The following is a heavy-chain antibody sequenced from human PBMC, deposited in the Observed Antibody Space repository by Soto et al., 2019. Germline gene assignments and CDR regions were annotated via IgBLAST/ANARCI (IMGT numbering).Heavy chain of an antibody. CDR1: GYTFTSYA. CDR3: ARGVYGSGHNYYYYYGLDV. J-gene: IGHJ6*02. CDR2: INAGNGNT. D-gene: IGHD3-10*01. Sequence: ASVKVSCKASGYTFTSYAMHWVRQAPGQRLEWMGWINAGNGNTKYSQKFQGRVTITRDTSASTAYMELSSLRAEDTALYYCARGVYGSGHNYYYYYGLDVWGQGTTVTVSS. V-gene: IGHV1-3*01.